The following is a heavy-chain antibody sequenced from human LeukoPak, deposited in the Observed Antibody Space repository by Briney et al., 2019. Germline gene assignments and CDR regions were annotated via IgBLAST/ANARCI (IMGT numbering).Heavy chain of an antibody. CDR3: AREGLDDYGDYAPSVFY. D-gene: IGHD4-17*01. Sequence: SETLSLTCTVSGGSISSYYRSWIRQPPGKGLEWIGYIYYSGSTNYNPSLKSRVTMSVDTSKNQFSLKLSSVTAADTAVYYCAREGLDDYGDYAPSVFYWGQGTLVTVSS. V-gene: IGHV4-59*12. J-gene: IGHJ4*02. CDR1: GGSISSYY. CDR2: IYYSGST.